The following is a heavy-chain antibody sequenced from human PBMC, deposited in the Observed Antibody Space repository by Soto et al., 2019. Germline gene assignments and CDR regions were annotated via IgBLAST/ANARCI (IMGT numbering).Heavy chain of an antibody. Sequence: QVQLVQSGAEVKKPGSSVKVSCKASGGTFSSYAISWVRQAPGQGLEWMGGIIPMFGTADYAQKFQGRVTSTADESTSTAYMELSSLRSDDTAVYYCATMKGGSQYYYSGMDVWGQGTTVTVSS. V-gene: IGHV1-69*12. D-gene: IGHD3-10*01. CDR2: IIPMFGTA. J-gene: IGHJ6*02. CDR1: GGTFSSYA. CDR3: ATMKGGSQYYYSGMDV.